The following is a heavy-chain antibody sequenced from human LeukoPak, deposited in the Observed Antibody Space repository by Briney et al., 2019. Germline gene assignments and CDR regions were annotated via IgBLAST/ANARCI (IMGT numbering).Heavy chain of an antibody. CDR3: ARTGDYGDPTYYYYGMDV. D-gene: IGHD4-17*01. J-gene: IGHJ6*02. V-gene: IGHV1-8*01. Sequence: ASVTVSCKASGYTFTSYDINWVRQATGQGLEWMGWMNPNSGNTGYAQKFQGRVTMTRNTSISTAYMELSSLRSEDTAVYYCARTGDYGDPTYYYYGMDVWGQGTTVTVSS. CDR1: GYTFTSYD. CDR2: MNPNSGNT.